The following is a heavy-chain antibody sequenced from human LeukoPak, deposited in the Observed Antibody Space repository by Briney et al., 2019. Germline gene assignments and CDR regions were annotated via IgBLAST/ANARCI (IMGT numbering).Heavy chain of an antibody. J-gene: IGHJ4*02. CDR2: IRYDGSEK. CDR3: AKGWDYCLDY. D-gene: IGHD1-7*01. V-gene: IGHV3-30*02. Sequence: SGGSLRLSCPTSGFTFSDYGMHWVRQAPGKGLEWVTFIRYDGSEKYYADSVRGRFIISRDNSKNTLYLQMNSLRPEDTAIYYCAKGWDYCLDYWGQGTLVTVSS. CDR1: GFTFSDYG.